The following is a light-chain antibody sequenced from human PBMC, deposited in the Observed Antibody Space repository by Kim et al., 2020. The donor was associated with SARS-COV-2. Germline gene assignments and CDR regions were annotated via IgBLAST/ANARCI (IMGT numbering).Light chain of an antibody. V-gene: IGKV3-20*01. CDR1: QSVNSSY. Sequence: SPGERATLSCRGSQSVNSSYLAWCEQKTGQAPRLLIYGASSRATGIPDRFSGSGSGTDFTLTISRLEPEDFAVYYCQQYDSSPSYSFGQGTKLEI. CDR3: QQYDSSPSYS. J-gene: IGKJ2*03. CDR2: GAS.